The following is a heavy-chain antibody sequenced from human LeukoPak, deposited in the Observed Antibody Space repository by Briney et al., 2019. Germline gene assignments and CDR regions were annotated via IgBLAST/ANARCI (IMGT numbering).Heavy chain of an antibody. Sequence: ASVKVSCKASGYTFTGYYMHWVRQAPGQGLEWMGWINPNSGGTNYAQKFQGRVTMTRDTSISTAYMELSRLRSDDTAAYYCARQKASRGYSSPPGDYWGQGTLVTVSS. D-gene: IGHD6-13*01. V-gene: IGHV1-2*02. CDR2: INPNSGGT. J-gene: IGHJ4*02. CDR3: ARQKASRGYSSPPGDY. CDR1: GYTFTGYY.